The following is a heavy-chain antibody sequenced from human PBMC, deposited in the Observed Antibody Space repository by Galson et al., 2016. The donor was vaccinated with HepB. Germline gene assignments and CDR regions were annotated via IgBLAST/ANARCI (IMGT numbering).Heavy chain of an antibody. J-gene: IGHJ6*02. V-gene: IGHV1-69*13. CDR1: GGTFSSYA. CDR2: IIPIFGTA. CDR3: ARGDPRIVVVPAAMFYYYYGMDV. D-gene: IGHD2-2*01. Sequence: SVKVSCKASGGTFSSYAISWVRQAPGQGLEWMGGIIPIFGTANYAQKFQGRVTITADESTSTAYMELSSLRSEDTAVYYWARGDPRIVVVPAAMFYYYYGMDVWGQGTTVTVSS.